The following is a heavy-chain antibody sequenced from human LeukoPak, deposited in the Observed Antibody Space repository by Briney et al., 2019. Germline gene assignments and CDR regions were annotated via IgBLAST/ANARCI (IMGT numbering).Heavy chain of an antibody. CDR2: INPNSGGT. CDR1: GYTFTGYY. V-gene: IGHV1-2*06. D-gene: IGHD2-15*01. CDR3: ARGYCSGGSCYSVENWFDP. Sequence: ASVKVSCKAAGYTFTGYYMFWVRQAPGQGLEWMGRINPNSGGTNYAQKFQGRVAMTRDTSISTAYMELSRLRSDDTAVYYCARGYCSGGSCYSVENWFDPWGQGTLVTVSS. J-gene: IGHJ5*02.